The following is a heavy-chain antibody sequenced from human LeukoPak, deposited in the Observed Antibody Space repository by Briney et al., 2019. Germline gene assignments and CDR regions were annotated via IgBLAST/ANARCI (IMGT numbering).Heavy chain of an antibody. D-gene: IGHD2-2*01. CDR2: ISSSGSTI. CDR1: GFIFSSYK. Sequence: PGGSLRLSCTASGFIFSSYKMNWVRQAPGKGLEWVSYISSSGSTIYYADSVKGRFTISRDNAKNSLYLQMNSLRAEDTAVYYCATVVPAQYYYYYMDVWGKGTTVTVSS. J-gene: IGHJ6*03. V-gene: IGHV3-48*03. CDR3: ATVVPAQYYYYYMDV.